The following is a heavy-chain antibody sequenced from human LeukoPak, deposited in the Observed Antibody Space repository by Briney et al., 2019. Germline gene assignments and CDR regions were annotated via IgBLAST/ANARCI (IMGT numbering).Heavy chain of an antibody. Sequence: GGSLRLSCAASGFTFSSYWMHWVRQAPGKGLVWVSRIHSDGSITRYADSVKGRFTISRDNAKNTLFLQMNSLRAEDTAVYYCAREASYSSTSDYWGQGTLVTVSS. V-gene: IGHV3-74*01. J-gene: IGHJ4*02. CDR3: AREASYSSTSDY. CDR2: IHSDGSIT. D-gene: IGHD6-6*01. CDR1: GFTFSSYW.